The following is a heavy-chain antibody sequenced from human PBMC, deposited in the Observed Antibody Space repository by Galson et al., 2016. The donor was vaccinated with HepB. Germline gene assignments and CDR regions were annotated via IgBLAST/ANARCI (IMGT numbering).Heavy chain of an antibody. D-gene: IGHD3-10*01. CDR3: AHIETYTFGGFDP. J-gene: IGHJ5*02. CDR1: GFSLSTSGVG. V-gene: IGHV2-5*05. CDR2: IYWDDDK. Sequence: PALVKPTQTLTLTCTFSGFSLSTSGVGVGWIRQPPGKALEWLALIYWDDDKRYGPSLRSRLTVAKDTSKNQVVLTMTNMDAVDTATYFCAHIETYTFGGFDPWGQGTLVTVSS.